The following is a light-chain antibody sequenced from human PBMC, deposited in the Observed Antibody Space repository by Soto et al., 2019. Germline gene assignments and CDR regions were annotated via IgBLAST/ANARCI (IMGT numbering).Light chain of an antibody. CDR1: QSLNTW. CDR3: QQYKNYPLT. J-gene: IGKJ4*01. CDR2: RAS. V-gene: IGKV1-5*03. Sequence: DIQMTQSPSTLSGSVGDRVTITCRASQSLNTWLAWYQQKSGKAPKLLIYRASGFESGVPSRFSGSGSGTEFTLTISSLQPDDFATYYCQQYKNYPLTFGGGTKVEVK.